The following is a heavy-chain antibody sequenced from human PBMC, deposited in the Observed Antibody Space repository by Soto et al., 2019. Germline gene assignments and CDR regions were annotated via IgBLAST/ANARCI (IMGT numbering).Heavy chain of an antibody. J-gene: IGHJ6*02. CDR3: AGGGTNGVEGLIETPYYYGMDV. Sequence: SETLSLTCTVSGGSISSGGYYWSWIRQHPGKGLEWIGYIYYSGSTYYNPSLKSRVTISVDTSKNQFSLKLSSVTAAETAVYYWAGGGTNGVEGLIETPYYYGMDVWGQGTTVTVSS. CDR2: IYYSGST. V-gene: IGHV4-31*03. D-gene: IGHD2-8*01. CDR1: GGSISSGGYY.